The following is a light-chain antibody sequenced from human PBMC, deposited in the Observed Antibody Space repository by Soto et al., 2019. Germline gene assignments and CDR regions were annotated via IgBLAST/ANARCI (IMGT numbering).Light chain of an antibody. J-gene: IGLJ3*02. CDR2: DVG. V-gene: IGLV2-11*01. CDR1: SNDDGGYDH. CDR3: CSYAGSFWV. Sequence: QSALTQPRSVSGSPGQSVTISCTGVSNDDGGYDHVSWYQQHPDKAPKLMIYDVGKRPSGVPDRFSGSKSGNTASLTISGLQADDEADYFCCSYAGSFWVFGGGTKVTVL.